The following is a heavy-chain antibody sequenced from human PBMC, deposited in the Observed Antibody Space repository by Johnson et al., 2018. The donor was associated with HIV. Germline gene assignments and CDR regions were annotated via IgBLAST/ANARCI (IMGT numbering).Heavy chain of an antibody. CDR2: ISGSGSTI. J-gene: IGHJ3*01. V-gene: IGHV3-11*04. CDR1: EFILSDYY. CDR3: ARAPHDAFDV. Sequence: QVQVVESGGGLVKPGGSLRLSCAASEFILSDYYMSWVRQAPEKGLEWISYISGSGSTIYYADSVKGRFTIYRDTAKNSLYLQMNSLRDVDTAVYYCARAPHDAFDVWGQGTMVTVSS.